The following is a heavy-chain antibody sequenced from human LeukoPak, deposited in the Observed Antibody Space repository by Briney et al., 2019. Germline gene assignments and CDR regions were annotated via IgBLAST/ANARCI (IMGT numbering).Heavy chain of an antibody. J-gene: IGHJ6*02. CDR2: INAGNI. Sequence: ASVKVSCKASGYTFSDYPMHWLRQAPGQRFEWMGWINAGNIKYSQNFQDRINITRDTSASTVNVELSRLTSADTAVYYCARVAYVMDVWGQGTTVVVSS. V-gene: IGHV1-3*01. CDR3: ARVAYVMDV. CDR1: GYTFSDYP. D-gene: IGHD2-8*01.